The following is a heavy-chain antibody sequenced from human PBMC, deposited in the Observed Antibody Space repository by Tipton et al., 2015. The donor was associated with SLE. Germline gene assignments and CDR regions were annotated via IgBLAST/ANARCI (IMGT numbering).Heavy chain of an antibody. J-gene: IGHJ4*02. D-gene: IGHD6-19*01. CDR1: GYSFTTYW. CDR3: ARESREAGTSFDY. Sequence: QLVQSGAEVKKPGESLKISCKGSGYSFTTYWIAWVRQMPGKGLEWMGIIYPGDSDTTYSPSFQGQVTISADKSISTAFLQWTSLKASDTAMYYCARESREAGTSFDYWGQGTLVTVSS. CDR2: IYPGDSDT. V-gene: IGHV5-51*01.